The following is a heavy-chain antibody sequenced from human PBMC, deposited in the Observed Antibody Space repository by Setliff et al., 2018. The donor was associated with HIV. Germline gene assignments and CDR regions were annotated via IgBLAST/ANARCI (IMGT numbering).Heavy chain of an antibody. Sequence: SVKVSCKAFGGTFKNFAFSWVRQAPGQGLEWLGGIIPIFSTTTYSQKFQDRLTITADGSTDTTYMELNRLTPEDTALYFCARTRNIHYYCYMDVWGKGTTVTVSS. V-gene: IGHV1-69*13. CDR3: ARTRNIHYYCYMDV. CDR1: GGTFKNFA. J-gene: IGHJ6*03. CDR2: IIPIFSTT.